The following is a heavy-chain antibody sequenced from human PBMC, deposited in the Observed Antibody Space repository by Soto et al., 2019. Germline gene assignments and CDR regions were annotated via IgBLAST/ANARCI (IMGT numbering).Heavy chain of an antibody. Sequence: GDSLKISFNGSGYSFTSYWIGWVLQMPGKGLEWMGIIYPGDSDTRYSPSFQGQVTISADKSISTAYLQWSSLKASDTAMYYCARLPGYCSGGICYHPFDYWGQGTLVTVSS. CDR3: ARLPGYCSGGICYHPFDY. J-gene: IGHJ4*02. V-gene: IGHV5-51*01. CDR2: IYPGDSDT. CDR1: GYSFTSYW. D-gene: IGHD2-15*01.